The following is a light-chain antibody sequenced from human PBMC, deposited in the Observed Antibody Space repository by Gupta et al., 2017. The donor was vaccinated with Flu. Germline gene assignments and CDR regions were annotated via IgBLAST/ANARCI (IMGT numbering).Light chain of an antibody. Sequence: DIQMTQSPASLSASVGDRVTITCQASQGISNYLNWYQQKPGKAPKLLIYDAFILETGVPSRFSGSGSGTDFTFTISSLQPEDIATYYCQQFDYLPPTFGPGTKVDI. CDR2: DAF. J-gene: IGKJ3*01. V-gene: IGKV1-33*01. CDR3: QQFDYLPPT. CDR1: QGISNY.